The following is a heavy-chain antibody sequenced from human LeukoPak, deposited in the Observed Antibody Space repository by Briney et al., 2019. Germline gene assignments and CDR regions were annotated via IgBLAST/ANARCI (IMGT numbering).Heavy chain of an antibody. CDR1: GFTFSSYA. CDR3: AKVERYGRTGGNWFVDY. CDR2: ISYDGSNK. Sequence: GSLRLSCAASGFTFSSYAMHWVRQAPGKGLEWVAVISYDGSNKYYADSVKGRFTISRDNSKNTLYLQMNSLRAEDTAVYYCAKVERYGRTGGNWFVDYWGQGTLVTVSS. V-gene: IGHV3-30*18. J-gene: IGHJ4*02. D-gene: IGHD3-9*01.